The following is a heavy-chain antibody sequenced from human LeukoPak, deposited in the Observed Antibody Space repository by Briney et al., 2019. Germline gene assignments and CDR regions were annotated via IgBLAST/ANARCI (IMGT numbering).Heavy chain of an antibody. D-gene: IGHD2-15*01. V-gene: IGHV4-34*01. Sequence: SETLSLTCAVYGGSFSGYYWSWIRQPPGKGLEWIGEINHSGSTNYNPSLKSRVTISVDTSKNQFSLKLSSVTAADTAVYYCARGLKRYCSGGRRYSRGVNYMDVWGKGTTVTVSS. CDR2: INHSGST. CDR1: GGSFSGYY. CDR3: ARGLKRYCSGGRRYSRGVNYMDV. J-gene: IGHJ6*03.